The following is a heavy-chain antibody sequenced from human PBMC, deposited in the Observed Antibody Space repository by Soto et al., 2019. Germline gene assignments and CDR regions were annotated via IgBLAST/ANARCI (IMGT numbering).Heavy chain of an antibody. D-gene: IGHD4-17*01. CDR2: IYYSGST. CDR3: AREGGDYDDAFDI. J-gene: IGHJ3*02. CDR1: GGSISSYY. V-gene: IGHV4-59*01. Sequence: SETLSLTCTVSGGSISSYYWSWIRQPPGKGLEWIGYIYYSGSTNYNPSLKSRVTISVDTSKNQFSLKLSSVTAADTAVYYCAREGGDYDDAFDIWGQGTMVT.